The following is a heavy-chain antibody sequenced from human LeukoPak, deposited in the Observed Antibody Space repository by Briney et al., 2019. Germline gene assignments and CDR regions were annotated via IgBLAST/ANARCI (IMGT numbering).Heavy chain of an antibody. CDR2: IKEDGSEK. V-gene: IGHV3-7*03. D-gene: IGHD3-10*01. CDR3: ARERGLDS. CDR1: GFTFSSYA. Sequence: GRSLRLSCAASGFTFSSYAMHWVRQAPGKGLEWVANIKEDGSEKYYVDSVKGRFTISRDNVKNSLYLQMSSLRAEDTAVYYCARERGLDSWGQGTLVTVSS. J-gene: IGHJ4*02.